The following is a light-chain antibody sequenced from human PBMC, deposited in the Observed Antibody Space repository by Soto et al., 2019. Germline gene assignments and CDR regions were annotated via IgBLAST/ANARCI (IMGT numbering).Light chain of an antibody. CDR3: CSYTSSSTLYF. V-gene: IGLV2-14*03. Sequence: QSALTQPASVSGSPGQSITISCTGTSSDIGAYNYVSWYQQHPGRAPKLIIYDVTHRPAGISSRFSASKSGNTASLTISVLQAEDEADYYCCSYTSSSTLYFFGTGTKVTVL. J-gene: IGLJ1*01. CDR1: SSDIGAYNY. CDR2: DVT.